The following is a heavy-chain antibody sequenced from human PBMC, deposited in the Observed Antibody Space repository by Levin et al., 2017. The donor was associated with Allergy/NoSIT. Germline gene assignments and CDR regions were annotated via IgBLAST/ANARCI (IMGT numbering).Heavy chain of an antibody. CDR2: LYSSAST. D-gene: IGHD3-16*01. CDR3: ARKEGGIYGMDV. V-gene: IGHV4-59*01. J-gene: IGHJ6*02. CDR1: GGSIGNYY. Sequence: SETLSLTCTVSGGSIGNYYWSWIRQSPGKGLEWIGYLYSSASTVYNPSLKNRVSISVDLSKNHLFLRLRSVTAADAAVYYCARKEGGIYGMDVWGQGTTVTVS.